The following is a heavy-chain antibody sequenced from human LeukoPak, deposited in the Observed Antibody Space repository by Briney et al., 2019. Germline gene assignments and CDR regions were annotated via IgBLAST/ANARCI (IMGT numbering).Heavy chain of an antibody. D-gene: IGHD2-2*01. CDR1: GFTFSNAW. CDR3: TTDVLYCSSTSCYNWFDP. J-gene: IGHJ5*02. Sequence: GGSLRLSCAASGFTFSNAWMSWVRQAPGKGLEWVGRIKSKTDGGTTDYAAPVKGRSTISRDDSENTLYLQMNSLKTEDTAVYYCTTDVLYCSSTSCYNWFDPWGQGTLVTVSS. V-gene: IGHV3-15*01. CDR2: IKSKTDGGTT.